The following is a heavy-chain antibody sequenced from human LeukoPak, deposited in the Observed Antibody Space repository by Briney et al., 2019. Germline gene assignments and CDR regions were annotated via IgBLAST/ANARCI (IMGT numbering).Heavy chain of an antibody. CDR2: ISAYNGKT. V-gene: IGHV1-18*01. CDR1: GYTFTSYG. Sequence: ASVKVSCKASGYTFTSYGISWVRKAPGQGLEWMGWISAYNGKTNYAQKLQGRVTMTTDTSTSTAYMELRSLRSDDTAVYYCARLGAGTTALYYYYYGMDVWGQGTTVTVSS. D-gene: IGHD1-1*01. J-gene: IGHJ6*02. CDR3: ARLGAGTTALYYYYYGMDV.